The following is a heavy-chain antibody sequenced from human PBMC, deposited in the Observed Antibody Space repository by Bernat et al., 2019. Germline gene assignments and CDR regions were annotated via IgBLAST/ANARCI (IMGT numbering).Heavy chain of an antibody. D-gene: IGHD3-10*01. Sequence: QVQLQQWGAGLLKPSETLSLTCAVYGGSFSGYYWSWFRQPPGKGPEWIGEINHSGSTNYNPSLRSRVTITVDTSKNTFALRLSYVTAADTAVYYCARGGSSYYYGSGSSEDAFDIWGQGTMVTVSS. CDR2: INHSGST. J-gene: IGHJ3*02. V-gene: IGHV4-34*01. CDR3: ARGGSSYYYGSGSSEDAFDI. CDR1: GGSFSGYY.